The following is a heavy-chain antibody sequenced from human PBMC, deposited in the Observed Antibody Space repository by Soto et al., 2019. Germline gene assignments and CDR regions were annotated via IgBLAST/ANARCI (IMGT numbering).Heavy chain of an antibody. D-gene: IGHD6-13*01. V-gene: IGHV4-39*07. Sequence: TLSLTCTVSGGSISSDSYYWGWIRQSPEKGLEWIASISYSGSTYYNPTLKSRLIISVDTSKSQFSLKLSSVTAADTAVYYCASSHAGAHITAAVHWGQGTLVTVSS. CDR3: ASSHAGAHITAAVH. CDR2: ISYSGST. CDR1: GGSISSDSYY. J-gene: IGHJ4*02.